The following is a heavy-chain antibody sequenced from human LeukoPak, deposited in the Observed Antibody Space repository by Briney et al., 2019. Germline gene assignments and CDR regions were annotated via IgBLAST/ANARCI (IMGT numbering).Heavy chain of an antibody. CDR1: GGSFSSYY. D-gene: IGHD6-13*01. J-gene: IGHJ4*02. V-gene: IGHV4-59*01. CDR2: IYYSGTT. CDR3: ARGVYIAAAQYGY. Sequence: SETLSLTCAVYGGSFSSYYWSWIRQPPGKGLEWIGYIYYSGTTNYNPSLKSRVTISVDTSKNQFSLKLSSVTAADTAVYYCARGVYIAAAQYGYWGQGTLVTVSP.